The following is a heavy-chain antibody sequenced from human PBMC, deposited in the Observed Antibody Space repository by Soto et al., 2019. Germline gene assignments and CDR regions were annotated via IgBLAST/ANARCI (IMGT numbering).Heavy chain of an antibody. CDR1: GFTFSSYG. J-gene: IGHJ6*02. V-gene: IGHV3-33*01. CDR2: IWYDGSNK. CDR3: ARDSFNYYYGMDV. Sequence: GGSLRLSCAASGFTFSSYGMHWVRQAPGKGLEWVAVIWYDGSNKYYADSVKGRFTISRDNSKNTLYLQMNSLRAEDTAVYYCARDSFNYYYGMDVWGQGTTVTVSS. D-gene: IGHD2-15*01.